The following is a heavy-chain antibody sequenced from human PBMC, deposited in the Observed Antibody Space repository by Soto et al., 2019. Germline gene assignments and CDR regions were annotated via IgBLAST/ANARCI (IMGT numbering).Heavy chain of an antibody. Sequence: QVQLVESGGGVVQPGRSLRLSCAASGFTFSSYGMHWVRQAPGKGLEWVAVISYDGSNKYYADSVKGRFTISRDNSKNTLYLQMNSLRAEDTAVYYCAKVPTAPYSSGRIDYWGQGTLVTVSS. CDR3: AKVPTAPYSSGRIDY. D-gene: IGHD6-19*01. CDR2: ISYDGSNK. V-gene: IGHV3-30*18. J-gene: IGHJ4*02. CDR1: GFTFSSYG.